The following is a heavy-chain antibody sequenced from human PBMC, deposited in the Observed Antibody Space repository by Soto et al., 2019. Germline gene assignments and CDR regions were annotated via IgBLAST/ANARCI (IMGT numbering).Heavy chain of an antibody. CDR3: ARDRRLLGITMVRAPSLDGYYYYYGMDV. J-gene: IGHJ6*02. CDR1: GGTFSSYA. Sequence: GASVKVSCKASGGTFSSYAISWVRQAPGQGLDWMGGIIPIFGTANYAQKFQGRVTITADESTSTAYMELSSLRSEDTAVYYCARDRRLLGITMVRAPSLDGYYYYYGMDVWGQGTTVTVSS. D-gene: IGHD3-10*01. CDR2: IIPIFGTA. V-gene: IGHV1-69*13.